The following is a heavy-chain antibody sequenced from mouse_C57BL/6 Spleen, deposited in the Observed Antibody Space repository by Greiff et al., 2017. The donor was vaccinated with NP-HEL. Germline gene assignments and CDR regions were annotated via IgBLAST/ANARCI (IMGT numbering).Heavy chain of an antibody. V-gene: IGHV1-53*01. CDR1: GYTFTSYW. Sequence: QVQLQQPGTELVKPGASVKLSCKASGYTFTSYWMHWVKQRPGQCLEWIGNINPSNGGTNYNEKFKSKATLTVDKSSSTAYMQLSSLTSDDSAVYYCARRKAYYYGSSYDYAMDYWGQGTSVTVSS. CDR3: ARRKAYYYGSSYDYAMDY. D-gene: IGHD1-1*01. CDR2: INPSNGGT. J-gene: IGHJ4*01.